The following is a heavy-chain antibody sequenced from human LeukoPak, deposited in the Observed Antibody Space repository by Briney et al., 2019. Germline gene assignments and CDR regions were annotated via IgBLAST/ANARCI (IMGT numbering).Heavy chain of an antibody. V-gene: IGHV3-21*01. CDR1: GFTFSSYS. D-gene: IGHD2-15*01. J-gene: IGHJ3*02. Sequence: PGGSLRLSCAASGFTFSSYSRNWVRQAPGKGREWVSSIISSSSYIYYADSVKGRFTISRDNAKNSLYLQMNSLRAEDTAVYYCARDQASPGYCSGGSCADAFDIWGQGTMVTVSS. CDR2: IISSSSYI. CDR3: ARDQASPGYCSGGSCADAFDI.